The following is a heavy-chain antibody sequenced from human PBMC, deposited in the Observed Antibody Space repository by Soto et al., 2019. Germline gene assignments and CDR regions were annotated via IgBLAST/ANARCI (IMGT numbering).Heavy chain of an antibody. D-gene: IGHD3-10*01. CDR2: ISSSSNYI. V-gene: IGHV3-21*01. Sequence: EVQLVESGGGLVKPGGSLRLSCAASGFTFSKYAITWVRQAPGKGLEWVSSISSSSNYIHYGDSVKGRFTISRDNAKNSLYLQMTSLIVEDTAVYYCARTDLFYFDSWGQGTLVTVSS. CDR1: GFTFSKYA. J-gene: IGHJ4*02. CDR3: ARTDLFYFDS.